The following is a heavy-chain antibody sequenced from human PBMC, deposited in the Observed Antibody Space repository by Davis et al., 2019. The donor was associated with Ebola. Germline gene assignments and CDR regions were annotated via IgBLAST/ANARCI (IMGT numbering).Heavy chain of an antibody. Sequence: GESLKISCAASGFTFSSYWMSWVRQAPGKGLEWVANIKQDGSEKYYVDSVKGRFIISRDKSNNTLYLEMSSLRVDDTAVYYCATTQWLREFDNWGQGTLVTVSS. V-gene: IGHV3-7*03. CDR2: IKQDGSEK. D-gene: IGHD6-19*01. CDR3: ATTQWLREFDN. CDR1: GFTFSSYW. J-gene: IGHJ4*02.